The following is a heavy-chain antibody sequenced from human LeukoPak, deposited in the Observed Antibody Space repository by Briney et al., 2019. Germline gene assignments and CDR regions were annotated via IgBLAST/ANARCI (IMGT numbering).Heavy chain of an antibody. Sequence: GESLKISCKGSGYIFTTYRIGWVRQMPGKGLEWLGIIYPGDSDTKYNPSFEGQVTISVDMSITTAYLQWSSLRASDTAMYYCIRRGDPYNSGNFRHLDFWGQGTLVTVSS. J-gene: IGHJ4*02. D-gene: IGHD3-10*01. CDR2: IYPGDSDT. CDR3: IRRGDPYNSGNFRHLDF. CDR1: GYIFTTYR. V-gene: IGHV5-51*01.